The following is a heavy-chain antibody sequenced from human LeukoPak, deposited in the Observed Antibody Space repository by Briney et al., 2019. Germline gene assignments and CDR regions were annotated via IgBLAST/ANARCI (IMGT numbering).Heavy chain of an antibody. CDR3: AKSGDFGVDYYYYYGLDV. V-gene: IGHV3-66*02. CDR2: IYSGNNT. Sequence: GGSLRLSCAASGFTVSILYMNWVRQAPGKGLEWVSVIYSGNNTYYADSVKGRFTIFRDKSKNTLYLQMNSLRPEDTAVYYCAKSGDFGVDYYYYYGLDVWGHGTTVTVTS. D-gene: IGHD3-3*01. CDR1: GFTVSILY. J-gene: IGHJ6*02.